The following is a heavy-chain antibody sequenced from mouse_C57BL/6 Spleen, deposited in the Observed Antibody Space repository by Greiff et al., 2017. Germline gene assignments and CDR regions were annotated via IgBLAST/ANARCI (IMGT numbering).Heavy chain of an antibody. CDR3: ARDYYGSSYD. CDR1: GYTFTSYW. Sequence: QVQLQQSGAELVKPGASVKLSCKASGYTFTSYWMHWVKQRPGQGLEWIGMIHPNSGSTNYNEKFKSKATLTVDKSSSTAYMQLSSLTSEDSAVYYCARDYYGSSYDWGQGTTLTVSS. CDR2: IHPNSGST. J-gene: IGHJ2*01. D-gene: IGHD1-1*01. V-gene: IGHV1-64*01.